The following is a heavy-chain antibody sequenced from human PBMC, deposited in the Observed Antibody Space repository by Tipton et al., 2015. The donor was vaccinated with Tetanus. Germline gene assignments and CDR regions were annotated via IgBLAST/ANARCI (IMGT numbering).Heavy chain of an antibody. D-gene: IGHD1-26*01. J-gene: IGHJ5*02. Sequence: TLSLTCAVYGGSFSGYYWGWVRQPPGKGLEWIGNVYSSGSTYYKPPLKGRVTISVDTSTTQFSLRLNSVTAADTAIYYCARDHRLSASYAGWFDPWGQGTLVTVSS. CDR3: ARDHRLSASYAGWFDP. CDR1: GGSFSGYY. V-gene: IGHV4-59*01. CDR2: VYSSGST.